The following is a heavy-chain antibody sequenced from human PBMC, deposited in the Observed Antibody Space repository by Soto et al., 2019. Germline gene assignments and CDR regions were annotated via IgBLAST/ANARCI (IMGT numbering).Heavy chain of an antibody. J-gene: IGHJ5*02. Sequence: ASVKVSCKASGYTFTSYAIHWVRQAPGQRPEWMGWINAGNGNTKYSQKFQGRVTITRDTSATTAYMELSSLRSEDTAVYYCARSPSSSVDWFDPWGHGTLVTV. D-gene: IGHD6-6*01. V-gene: IGHV1-3*01. CDR3: ARSPSSSVDWFDP. CDR1: GYTFTSYA. CDR2: INAGNGNT.